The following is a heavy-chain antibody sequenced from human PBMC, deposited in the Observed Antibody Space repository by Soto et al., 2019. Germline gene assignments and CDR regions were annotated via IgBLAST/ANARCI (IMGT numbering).Heavy chain of an antibody. J-gene: IGHJ4*02. Sequence: EVQLVESGGGLVKPGGSLRLSCAASGFTFSSFNMDWVRQAPGKGLEWVSSISITGNYKYYADSLKGRFTISRDNAQNLLILQMDSLRPEDTAVYYGASRRLGYCTGGTCPEFWGQGTLVTVTS. V-gene: IGHV3-21*01. CDR2: ISITGNYK. CDR1: GFTFSSFN. CDR3: ASRRLGYCTGGTCPEF. D-gene: IGHD2-15*01.